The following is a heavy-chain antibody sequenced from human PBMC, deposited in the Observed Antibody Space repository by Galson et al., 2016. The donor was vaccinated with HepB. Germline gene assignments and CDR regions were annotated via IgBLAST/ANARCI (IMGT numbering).Heavy chain of an antibody. CDR3: ARLITATFDL. J-gene: IGHJ4*02. CDR1: GFTFNKYA. D-gene: IGHD5-18*01. CDR2: ISASGYAI. Sequence: SLRLSCAASGFTFNKYAMHWVRQAPGKGLEWVSYISASGYAIYYADSVRGRFSISRDNTQNSLYLQMNNLRDEDTAVYFCARLITATFDLWGQGTLVTASS. V-gene: IGHV3-48*03.